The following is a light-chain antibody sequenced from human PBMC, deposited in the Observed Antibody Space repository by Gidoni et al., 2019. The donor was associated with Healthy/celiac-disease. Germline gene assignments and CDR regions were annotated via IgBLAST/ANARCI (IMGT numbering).Light chain of an antibody. CDR3: QQYGSSLMYT. V-gene: IGKV3-20*01. CDR2: GAS. CDR1: QSVSSSY. Sequence: EIVLTQSPGTLPLSPGERANLSCRASQSVSSSYLAWYQQKPGQAPRLLIYGASSRATGIPDRFSGSGSGTDFTLTISRLEPEDFAVYYCQQYGSSLMYTFGQGTKLEIK. J-gene: IGKJ2*01.